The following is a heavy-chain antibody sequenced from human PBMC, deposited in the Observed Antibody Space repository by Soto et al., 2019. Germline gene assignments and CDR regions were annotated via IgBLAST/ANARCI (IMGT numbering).Heavy chain of an antibody. Sequence: PGGSLRLSCAASGLTFSNYEMNWVRQAPGKGLEWVSYIGRGGTTTYYADSLEGRFTISRDNAKNSLYLQMNSLRAEDTAIYYCVRGGGGGLFDPWGQGTMVTVSS. CDR3: VRGGGGGLFDP. V-gene: IGHV3-48*03. D-gene: IGHD2-15*01. CDR2: IGRGGTTT. J-gene: IGHJ5*02. CDR1: GLTFSNYE.